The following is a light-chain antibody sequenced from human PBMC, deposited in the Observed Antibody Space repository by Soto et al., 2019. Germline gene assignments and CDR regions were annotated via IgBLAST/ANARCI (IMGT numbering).Light chain of an antibody. CDR2: AAS. V-gene: IGKV3-20*01. CDR1: QSVSSY. CDR3: QQYGYSPT. Sequence: EIVMTQSPAPLSVSPGERATLSFRASQSVSSYLAWYQQKPGQAPRLLIYAASSRATGIPDRFSGSGSGTDFTLTISRLEPEDFAVYYCQQYGYSPTFGGGTKVDIK. J-gene: IGKJ4*01.